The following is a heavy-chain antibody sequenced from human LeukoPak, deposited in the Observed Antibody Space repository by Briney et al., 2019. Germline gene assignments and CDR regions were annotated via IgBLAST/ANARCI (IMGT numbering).Heavy chain of an antibody. CDR2: ISGSSGST. CDR3: AKDSLEDYYDSSGY. Sequence: GGSLRLSCAASGFTFSSYAMSWVRQAPGKGLEWVSAISGSSGSTYYADSVKGRFTISRDNSKNTLYLQMSSLRAEDTAVYYCAKDSLEDYYDSSGYWGQGTLVTVSS. V-gene: IGHV3-23*01. CDR1: GFTFSSYA. J-gene: IGHJ4*02. D-gene: IGHD3-22*01.